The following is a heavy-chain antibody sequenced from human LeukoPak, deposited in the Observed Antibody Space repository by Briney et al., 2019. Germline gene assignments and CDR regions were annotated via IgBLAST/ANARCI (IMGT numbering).Heavy chain of an antibody. Sequence: PSETLSLTCTVSGGSISRYYWSWVRQPAGKGLEWIGRIYTSGSTNYNPSLKSRVTMSVDTSKNQFSLKLSSVTAADTAVYYCARTHYGDYEFNFDYWGQGSLVTVSS. J-gene: IGHJ4*02. D-gene: IGHD4-17*01. CDR2: IYTSGST. V-gene: IGHV4-4*07. CDR1: GGSISRYY. CDR3: ARTHYGDYEFNFDY.